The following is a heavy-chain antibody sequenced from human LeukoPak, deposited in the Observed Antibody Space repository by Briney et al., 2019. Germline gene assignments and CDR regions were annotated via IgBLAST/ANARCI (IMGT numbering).Heavy chain of an antibody. Sequence: GGSLRLSCAASGFTFSSYAMSWVRQAPGKGLEWVSAISGSGGSTYCADSVKGRFTISRDNSKNTLYLQMNSLRAEDTAVYYCANMKSSSWSFDYWGQGTLVTVSS. CDR3: ANMKSSSWSFDY. J-gene: IGHJ4*02. V-gene: IGHV3-23*01. CDR2: ISGSGGST. D-gene: IGHD6-13*01. CDR1: GFTFSSYA.